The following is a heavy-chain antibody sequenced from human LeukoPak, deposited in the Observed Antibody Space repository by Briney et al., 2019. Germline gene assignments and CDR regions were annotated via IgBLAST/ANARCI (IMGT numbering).Heavy chain of an antibody. Sequence: GGSLRLSCAASGFTFSSYAMHWVRQAPGKGLEWVAVISYDGSNKYYADAVKGRFTISRDNAKNSLYLQMNSLRAEDTAVYYCARGLEFGILTGYYTDHWGQGTLVIVSS. D-gene: IGHD3-9*01. V-gene: IGHV3-30*04. J-gene: IGHJ4*02. CDR2: ISYDGSNK. CDR1: GFTFSSYA. CDR3: ARGLEFGILTGYYTDH.